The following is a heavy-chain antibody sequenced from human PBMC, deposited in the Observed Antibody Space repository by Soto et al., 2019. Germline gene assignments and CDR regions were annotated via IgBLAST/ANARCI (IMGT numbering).Heavy chain of an antibody. Sequence: QVQLQESGPGLVKPSETLSLTCTVSGGSISSYYWTWIRQAPGKRLEWIGYVYYSGSTNYNPSLKSRVTISVDMSKNQFSLKLSSVTAADTAVYYCARDTVTTSDDAFDIWGHGTMVTVSS. CDR2: VYYSGST. D-gene: IGHD4-17*01. J-gene: IGHJ3*02. CDR3: ARDTVTTSDDAFDI. CDR1: GGSISSYY. V-gene: IGHV4-59*01.